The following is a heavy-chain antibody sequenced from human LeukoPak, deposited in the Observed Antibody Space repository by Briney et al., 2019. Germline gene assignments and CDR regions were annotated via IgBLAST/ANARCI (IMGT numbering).Heavy chain of an antibody. V-gene: IGHV4-38-2*01. J-gene: IGHJ4*02. D-gene: IGHD2-2*01. Sequence: SETLSLTCGVSGYSISSGNYWGWIRLPPGKGLQWIGSIYHSGSTYYNPSLKSRVTISVDTSKNQFSLKLSSVTAADTAVYYCAKGYCRGNSCYDDRGAFDYWGQGTLVTVSS. CDR3: AKGYCRGNSCYDDRGAFDY. CDR1: GYSISSGNY. CDR2: IYHSGST.